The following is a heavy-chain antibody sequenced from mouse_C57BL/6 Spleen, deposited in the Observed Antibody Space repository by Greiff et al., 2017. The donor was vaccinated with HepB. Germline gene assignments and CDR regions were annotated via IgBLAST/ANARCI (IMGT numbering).Heavy chain of an antibody. CDR2: IYPGSGST. Sequence: QVQLQQPGAELVKPGASVKLSCKASGYTFTSYWITWVKQRPGQGLEWIGDIYPGSGSTNYNEKFKSKATLTVDTSSSTAYMQLSSLTSEDSAVYYCARGHDGYYYFDYWGQGTTLTVAS. CDR1: GYTFTSYW. CDR3: ARGHDGYYYFDY. D-gene: IGHD2-3*01. J-gene: IGHJ2*01. V-gene: IGHV1-55*01.